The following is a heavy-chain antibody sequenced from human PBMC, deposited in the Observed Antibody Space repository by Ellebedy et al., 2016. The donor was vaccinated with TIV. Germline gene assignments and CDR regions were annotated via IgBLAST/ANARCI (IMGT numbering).Heavy chain of an antibody. D-gene: IGHD3-3*01. CDR2: IYTSGST. J-gene: IGHJ5*02. V-gene: IGHV4-61*02. CDR3: ARWGRTIFESWFDP. Sequence: SETLSLTXTVSGGSISSSSYYWSWIRQPAGKGLEWIGRIYTSGSTNYNPSLKSRVTMSVDTSKNQFSLKLSSVTAADTAVYYCARWGRTIFESWFDPWGQGTLVTVSS. CDR1: GGSISSSSYY.